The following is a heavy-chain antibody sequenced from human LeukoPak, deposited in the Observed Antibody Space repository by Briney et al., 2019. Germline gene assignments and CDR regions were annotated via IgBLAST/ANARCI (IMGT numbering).Heavy chain of an antibody. D-gene: IGHD4-17*01. CDR2: INHSGST. Sequence: SETLSLTCTVSGGSISSYYWSWIRQPPGKGLEWIGEINHSGSTNYNPSLKSRVTISVDTSQNQFSLKLSSVTAADTAVYYCARGGYGDRRRDFDYWGQGTLVTVSS. CDR3: ARGGYGDRRRDFDY. CDR1: GGSISSYY. J-gene: IGHJ4*02. V-gene: IGHV4-34*01.